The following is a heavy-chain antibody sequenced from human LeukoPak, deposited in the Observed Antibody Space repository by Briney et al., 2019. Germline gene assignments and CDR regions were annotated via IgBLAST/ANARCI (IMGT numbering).Heavy chain of an antibody. CDR2: IRYDGSNK. V-gene: IGHV3-30*02. J-gene: IGHJ2*01. D-gene: IGHD4-23*01. Sequence: GGSLRLSCAASGFTFSSYGMHWVRQAPGKGLEWVAFIRYDGSNKYYADSVKGRFTISRDNSKNTLYLQMNSLRAEDTAVYYCAKAKGRYYGGNEGDWYFDLWGRGTLVTVSS. CDR1: GFTFSSYG. CDR3: AKAKGRYYGGNEGDWYFDL.